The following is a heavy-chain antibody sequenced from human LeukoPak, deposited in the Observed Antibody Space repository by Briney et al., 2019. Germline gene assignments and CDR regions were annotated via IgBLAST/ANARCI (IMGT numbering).Heavy chain of an antibody. Sequence: PGGSLRLSCAASGFNLIYNYMNWVRQAPGQGLEWVSVIYSDGTTRYADFAKDRFTISRDTANNMVYLQMNTLRAEDTAVYYCARDRSYGDYVFGYWGQGTLVTVSS. CDR2: IYSDGTT. CDR3: ARDRSYGDYVFGY. CDR1: GFNLIYNY. J-gene: IGHJ4*02. D-gene: IGHD4-17*01. V-gene: IGHV3-66*01.